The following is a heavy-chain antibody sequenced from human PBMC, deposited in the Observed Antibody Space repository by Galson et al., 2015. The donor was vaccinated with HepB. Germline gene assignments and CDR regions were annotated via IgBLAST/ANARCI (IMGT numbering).Heavy chain of an antibody. J-gene: IGHJ4*02. CDR1: GFTFSSYA. D-gene: IGHD6-13*01. V-gene: IGHV3-64D*06. Sequence: SLRLSCAASGFTFSSYAMHWVRQAPGKGLEYVSAISSNGGSTYYADSVKGRFTISRDNSKNTLYLQMSSLRAGDTAVYYCVKLTGIAAAAPFDYWGQGTLVTVSS. CDR3: VKLTGIAAAAPFDY. CDR2: ISSNGGST.